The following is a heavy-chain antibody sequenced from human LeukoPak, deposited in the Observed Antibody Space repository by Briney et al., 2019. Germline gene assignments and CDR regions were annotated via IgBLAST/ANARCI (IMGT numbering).Heavy chain of an antibody. J-gene: IGHJ4*02. CDR2: IYYSGST. D-gene: IGHD3-9*01. CDR3: ARDVGVRYFDRFLLGY. V-gene: IGHV4-59*01. CDR1: GGSISSYY. Sequence: SETLSLTCTVSGGSISSYYWSWMRQPPGKGLEWIGYIYYSGSTNYNPSLKSRVTISVDTSKNQFSLKLSSVTAADTAVYYCARDVGVRYFDRFLLGYWGQGTLVTVSS.